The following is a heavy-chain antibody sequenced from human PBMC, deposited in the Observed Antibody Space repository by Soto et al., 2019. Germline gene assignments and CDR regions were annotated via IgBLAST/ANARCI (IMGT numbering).Heavy chain of an antibody. J-gene: IGHJ4*02. CDR1: GGSISSSTYY. Sequence: SETLSLTCTVSGGSISSSTYYWGWIRQPPGKGLEWIGNVYRTGSTDYNPSLKSRVTISVDTSKNQFSLKLSSVTAADTAVYYCSRLWSYWGQGTLVTVSS. CDR3: SRLWSY. V-gene: IGHV4-39*01. D-gene: IGHD3-16*01. CDR2: VYRTGST.